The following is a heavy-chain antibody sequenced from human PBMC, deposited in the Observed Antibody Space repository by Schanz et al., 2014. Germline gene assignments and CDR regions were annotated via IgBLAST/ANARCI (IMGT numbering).Heavy chain of an antibody. V-gene: IGHV1-18*04. CDR2: IGGSDGKT. CDR3: ARDRDQWDGNYLDY. CDR1: GYTFINYG. J-gene: IGHJ4*02. D-gene: IGHD1-26*01. Sequence: QVQLVQSGAEVKNPGASVKVSCKTSGYTFINYGIHWVRQAPGKGLEWMGWIGGSDGKTNFAQKFQGRVTMTTDTSTSTVYMELRSLTSDDSAVYYCARDRDQWDGNYLDYWGQGTLVTVSS.